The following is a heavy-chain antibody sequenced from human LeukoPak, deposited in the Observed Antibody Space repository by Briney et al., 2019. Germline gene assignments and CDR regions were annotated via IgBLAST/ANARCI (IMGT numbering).Heavy chain of an antibody. CDR2: IYSGGST. CDR3: TTDNDSNGYYYAYVS. J-gene: IGHJ4*02. Sequence: GGSLRLSCAASGFTVSSNYMSWVRQAPGKGLEWVSVIYSGGSTYYADSVKGRFTISRDNSKNTLYLQMNSLKPEDTAVYYCTTDNDSNGYYYAYVSWGQGTLVTVSS. D-gene: IGHD3-22*01. V-gene: IGHV3-53*01. CDR1: GFTVSSNY.